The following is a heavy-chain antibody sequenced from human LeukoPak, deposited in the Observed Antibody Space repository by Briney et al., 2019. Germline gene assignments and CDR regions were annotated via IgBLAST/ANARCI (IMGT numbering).Heavy chain of an antibody. J-gene: IGHJ6*03. CDR1: GYTFTSYY. CDR3: ASSLGYCSSTSCHGGNYYYYYYMDV. V-gene: IGHV1-2*02. Sequence: ASVKVSCKASGYTFTSYYMHWVRQAPGQGLEWMGWINPNSGGTNYAQKFQGRVTMTRDTSISTAYMELSRLRSDDTAVYYCASSLGYCSSTSCHGGNYYYYYYMDVWGKGTTVTVSS. D-gene: IGHD2-2*01. CDR2: INPNSGGT.